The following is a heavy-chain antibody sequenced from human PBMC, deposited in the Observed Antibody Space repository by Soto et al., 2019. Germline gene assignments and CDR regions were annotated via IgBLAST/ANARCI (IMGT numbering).Heavy chain of an antibody. Sequence: QITLKESGPTLVKPTQTLTLTCTFSGFSLSTSGVGVGWIRQPPGKALEWLALIYWDDDKRYSPSLKSRLTITKDTSKNQVVLPMTNMDPVDTATYYCAHRLGPADACDIWGQGTMVTVSS. V-gene: IGHV2-5*02. CDR3: AHRLGPADACDI. CDR2: IYWDDDK. CDR1: GFSLSTSGVG. J-gene: IGHJ3*02.